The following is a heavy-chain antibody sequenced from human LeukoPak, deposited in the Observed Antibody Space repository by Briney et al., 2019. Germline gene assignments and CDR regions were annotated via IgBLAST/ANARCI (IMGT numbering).Heavy chain of an antibody. D-gene: IGHD5-12*01. J-gene: IGHJ4*02. CDR3: ARDSSAYDLWY. Sequence: GGSLRLSCAASGFTFSSNGMHWVRQAPGKGLEWVSVIWYDGSHKYYGDSVKGRFTISRDNSKNTLYLQMDSLRAEDTAAYYCARDSSAYDLWYWGQGTLVTVSS. CDR1: GFTFSSNG. V-gene: IGHV3-33*01. CDR2: IWYDGSHK.